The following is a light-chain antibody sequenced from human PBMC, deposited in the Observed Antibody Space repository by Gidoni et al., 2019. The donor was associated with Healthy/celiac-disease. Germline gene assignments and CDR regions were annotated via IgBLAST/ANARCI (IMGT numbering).Light chain of an antibody. J-gene: IGKJ2*01. CDR1: QSISSY. V-gene: IGKV1-39*01. Sequence: DSQMTQSPSSLSASVGDRVTITCRASQSISSYLNWYQQKPGKAPKLLIYAASSLQSGVPSRFSGSESGTDFTLTISRLQPEDFATYYCQRGYTFGQGTKLEIK. CDR3: QRGYT. CDR2: AAS.